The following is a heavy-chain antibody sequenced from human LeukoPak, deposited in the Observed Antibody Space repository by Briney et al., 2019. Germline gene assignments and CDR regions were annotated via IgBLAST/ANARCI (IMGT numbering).Heavy chain of an antibody. D-gene: IGHD5-18*01. V-gene: IGHV1-46*01. CDR3: AREWAPPDTAMVDGMDV. CDR1: GGTFSSYA. J-gene: IGHJ6*02. CDR2: INPSGGST. Sequence: GSSVKVSCKASGGTFSSYAISWVRQAPGHGLEWMGIINPSGGSTSYAQKFQGRVTMTRDTSTSTVYMELSSLRSEDTAVYYCAREWAPPDTAMVDGMDVWGQGTTVTVSS.